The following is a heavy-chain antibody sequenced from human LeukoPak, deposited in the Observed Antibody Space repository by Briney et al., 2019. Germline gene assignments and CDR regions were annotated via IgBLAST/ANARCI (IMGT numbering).Heavy chain of an antibody. V-gene: IGHV1-2*02. D-gene: IGHD3-16*01. Sequence: ASVKVSCKASGYTFTGYYMHWVRQAPGQGLEWMGWINPNSGGTNYAQKFQGRVTMTRDTSISTAYMELSRLRSDDTAVYYCARGGTLLRARACYYYGMDVWGQGTTVTVSS. J-gene: IGHJ6*02. CDR3: ARGGTLLRARACYYYGMDV. CDR2: INPNSGGT. CDR1: GYTFTGYY.